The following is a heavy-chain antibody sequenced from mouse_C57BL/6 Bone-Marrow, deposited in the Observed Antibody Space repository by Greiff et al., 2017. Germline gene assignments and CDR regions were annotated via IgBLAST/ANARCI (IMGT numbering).Heavy chain of an antibody. Sequence: VQLQQSGAELVRPGASVSLSCTASGFNIKDDYMHWVKQRPEQGLEWIGWIEPENGDTEYASKFQGKANIKADTSSNTAYLQLSSLTSEDTAVYYCTPDYDGSRGNDWGQGTTLTVSS. CDR1: GFNIKDDY. V-gene: IGHV14-4*01. J-gene: IGHJ2*01. D-gene: IGHD1-1*01. CDR2: IEPENGDT. CDR3: TPDYDGSRGND.